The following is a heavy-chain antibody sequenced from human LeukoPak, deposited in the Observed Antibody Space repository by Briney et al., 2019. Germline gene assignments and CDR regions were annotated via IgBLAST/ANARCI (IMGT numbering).Heavy chain of an antibody. CDR2: ISPSGGST. D-gene: IGHD3-10*01. Sequence: ASVTVSCKAFGYTFTVYWMHWVRQAPGQGPEWMGVISPSGGSTIYAQKFKGRVTLTRDMSTSTDYLELSSLRSEDTAVYYCAKEVQLLWFGELWRENWFDPWGQGTLVTVSS. V-gene: IGHV1-46*01. J-gene: IGHJ5*02. CDR1: GYTFTVYW. CDR3: AKEVQLLWFGELWRENWFDP.